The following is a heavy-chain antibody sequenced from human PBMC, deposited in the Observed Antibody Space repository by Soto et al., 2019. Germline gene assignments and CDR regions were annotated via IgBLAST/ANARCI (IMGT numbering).Heavy chain of an antibody. Sequence: PSETLSLTCAVYGGSFIGYYWSWIRQPPGKGLEYIGEIDHSGTANYNPSLESRVTISVDTSSNRFSLTLNSVTAADAAVYYCARIGSWHGLFGSWGQGILVTVS. CDR2: IDHSGTA. J-gene: IGHJ4*02. CDR1: GGSFIGYY. CDR3: ARIGSWHGLFGS. D-gene: IGHD6-13*01. V-gene: IGHV4-34*01.